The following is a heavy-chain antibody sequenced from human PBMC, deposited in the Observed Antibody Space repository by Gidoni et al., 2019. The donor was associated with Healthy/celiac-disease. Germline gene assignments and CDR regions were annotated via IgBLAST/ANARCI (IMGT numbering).Heavy chain of an antibody. CDR3: ARISMMQRVNWFDP. CDR2: INHSGST. CDR1: GGSFSGYY. D-gene: IGHD3-22*01. Sequence: QVQLQQWGAGLLKPSETLSLTCAVYGGSFSGYYWSWIRQPPGKGLEWIGEINHSGSTNYNPSLKSRVTISVDTSKNQFSLKLSSVTAADTAVYYCARISMMQRVNWFDPWGQGTLVTVSS. V-gene: IGHV4-34*01. J-gene: IGHJ5*02.